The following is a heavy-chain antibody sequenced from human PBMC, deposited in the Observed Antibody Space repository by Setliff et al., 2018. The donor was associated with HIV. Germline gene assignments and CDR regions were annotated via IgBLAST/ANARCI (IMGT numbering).Heavy chain of an antibody. J-gene: IGHJ4*02. CDR3: ARDGYYYDSSGHLAYYFDY. D-gene: IGHD3-22*01. CDR1: GYTFTSYG. Sequence: ASVKVSCKASGYTFTSYGMNWVRQAPGQGLEWMGWINTYTGDPTYAQGFTGRFVFSLDTSVSTAYLQISSLKAEDIAVYYCARDGYYYDSSGHLAYYFDYWGQGTLVTVPQ. CDR2: INTYTGDP. V-gene: IGHV7-4-1*02.